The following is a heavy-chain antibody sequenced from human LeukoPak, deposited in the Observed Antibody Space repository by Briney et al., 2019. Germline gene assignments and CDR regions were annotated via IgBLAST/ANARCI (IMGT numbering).Heavy chain of an antibody. Sequence: PGESLRLSCVVSGFPFSNAWLQWVRQAPGKGLEWVGRIKGTDVGGTADYAAPVQGRFTISRDDSQNTIYLQMNSLRTEDTAVYYCTTVSHIGGRPGDQGTLVTVSS. J-gene: IGHJ4*02. CDR3: TTVSHIGGRP. D-gene: IGHD6-6*01. V-gene: IGHV3-15*01. CDR2: IKGTDVGGTA. CDR1: GFPFSNAW.